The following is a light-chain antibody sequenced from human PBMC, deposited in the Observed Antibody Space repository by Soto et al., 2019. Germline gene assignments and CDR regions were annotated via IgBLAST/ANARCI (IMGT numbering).Light chain of an antibody. J-gene: IGKJ3*01. CDR3: QQAASFPFT. CDR2: TAS. V-gene: IGKV1-12*01. Sequence: DIQLTQSPSSVSAAVGDRVNISCRASQPIKTWLAWYQQKPGKGPKLLIYTASTLETGVPSRFSGSGSGTDFTLTISSLQPEDAAIYSCQQAASFPFTLGPGAKVEI. CDR1: QPIKTW.